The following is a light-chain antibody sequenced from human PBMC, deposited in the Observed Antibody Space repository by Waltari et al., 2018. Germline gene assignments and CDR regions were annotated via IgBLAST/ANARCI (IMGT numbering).Light chain of an antibody. CDR3: MQALHSIT. V-gene: IGKV2-28*01. CDR1: QSLLHSSGYNY. J-gene: IGKJ5*01. Sequence: DVVLTQSPLSLPVTPGEPASISCRSSQSLLHSSGYNYLDWYLQKPGQSPQLLIYLGSSRASGVPDRFTGRGSGTDFTLRITRVEAEDVGLYYCMQALHSITFGQGTRLEIK. CDR2: LGS.